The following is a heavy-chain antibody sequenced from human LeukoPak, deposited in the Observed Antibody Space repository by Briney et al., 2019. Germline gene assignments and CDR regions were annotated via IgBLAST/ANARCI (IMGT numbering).Heavy chain of an antibody. CDR1: GFTFSSYA. J-gene: IGHJ4*02. Sequence: GRSLRLSCAASGFTFSSYAMHWVRQAPGKGLEWVAVISYDGSNKYYADSVKGRFTISRDNSKNTLYLQMNSLRAEDTAVYCCARDFADGPLDWGQGTLVTVSS. CDR2: ISYDGSNK. CDR3: ARDFADGPLD. V-gene: IGHV3-30*04.